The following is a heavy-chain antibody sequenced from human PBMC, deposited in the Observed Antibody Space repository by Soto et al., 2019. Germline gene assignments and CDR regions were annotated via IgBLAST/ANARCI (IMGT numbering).Heavy chain of an antibody. Sequence: GGSLRLSCAASGFIFSSYWMHWVRQAPGKGLVWVSRLHSDGSTTSYADSVKGRFTISRDNAKNTLYLQMNSLRAEDTAVYYCSRELPTAIRGGYYYSYGMDVWGQGTTVTVSS. J-gene: IGHJ6*02. CDR1: GFIFSSYW. CDR2: LHSDGSTT. CDR3: SRELPTAIRGGYYYSYGMDV. D-gene: IGHD2-2*02. V-gene: IGHV3-74*01.